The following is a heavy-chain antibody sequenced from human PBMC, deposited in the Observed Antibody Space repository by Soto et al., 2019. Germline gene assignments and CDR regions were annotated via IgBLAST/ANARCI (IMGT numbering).Heavy chain of an antibody. CDR3: ASELAGDRAFDI. CDR1: GFTFSSYA. CDR2: ISGSGGST. D-gene: IGHD6-19*01. V-gene: IGHV3-23*01. Sequence: GGSLRLSCAASGFTFSSYAMSWVRQAPGKGLEWVSAISGSGGSTYYADSVKGRFTISRGNSKNTLYLQMNSLRAEDTAVYYCASELAGDRAFDIWGQGTMVTVSS. J-gene: IGHJ3*02.